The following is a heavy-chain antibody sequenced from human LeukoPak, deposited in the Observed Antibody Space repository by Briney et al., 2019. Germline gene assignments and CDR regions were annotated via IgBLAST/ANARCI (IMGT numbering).Heavy chain of an antibody. CDR1: GFTFSSYV. Sequence: GGSLRLSCAASGFTFSSYVMHWVRQAPGKGLEWVANINQDGTEKFYADSVKGRFTISRDNAKNSLYLQMNSLRAEDVALYYCARLVNGELRHKDYFDYWGQGTLVTVSS. V-gene: IGHV3-7*03. CDR2: INQDGTEK. D-gene: IGHD1-7*01. CDR3: ARLVNGELRHKDYFDY. J-gene: IGHJ4*02.